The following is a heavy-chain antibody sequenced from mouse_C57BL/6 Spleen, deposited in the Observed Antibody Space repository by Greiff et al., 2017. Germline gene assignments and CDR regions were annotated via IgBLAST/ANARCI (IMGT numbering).Heavy chain of an antibody. Sequence: VQLQQSGAELVRPGASVTLSCKASGYTFTDYEMHWVKQTPVHGLEWIGAIDPETGGTAYNQKFKGKAILTADKSSSTAYMELRSLTSEDSAVYYCTTRSGSSPDYWGQGTTLTVSS. CDR1: GYTFTDYE. D-gene: IGHD1-1*01. V-gene: IGHV1-15*01. J-gene: IGHJ2*01. CDR2: IDPETGGT. CDR3: TTRSGSSPDY.